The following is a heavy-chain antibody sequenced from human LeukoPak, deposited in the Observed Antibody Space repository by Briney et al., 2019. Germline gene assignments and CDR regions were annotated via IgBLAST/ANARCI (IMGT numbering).Heavy chain of an antibody. CDR3: ARTLYYYDSSGYPLEAFDI. V-gene: IGHV4-34*01. J-gene: IGHJ3*02. CDR2: INHSGRT. CDR1: GVSLSGYY. D-gene: IGHD3-22*01. Sequence: SETLSLTCAVSGVSLSGYYWGWIRQTPGKGLEWIGEINHSGRTNYNPSLKSRVTISADTSKNQFSLKLSSVTAADTAVYYCARTLYYYDSSGYPLEAFDIWGQGTMVTVSS.